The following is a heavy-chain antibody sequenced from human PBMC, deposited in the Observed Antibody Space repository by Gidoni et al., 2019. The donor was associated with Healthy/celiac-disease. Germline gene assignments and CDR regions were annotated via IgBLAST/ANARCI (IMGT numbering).Heavy chain of an antibody. CDR2: IGTAGDT. J-gene: IGHJ6*02. CDR1: GFSFSSYD. V-gene: IGHV3-13*01. CDR3: ARDHCSSTSCWGMDV. Sequence: EVQLVESGGGLVQPGGSLRLSCAASGFSFSSYDMHWVRQATGKGLEWVSAIGTAGDTYYPGSVKGRFTISRENAKNSLYLQMNSLRAGDTAVYYCARDHCSSTSCWGMDVWGQGTTVTVSS. D-gene: IGHD2-2*01.